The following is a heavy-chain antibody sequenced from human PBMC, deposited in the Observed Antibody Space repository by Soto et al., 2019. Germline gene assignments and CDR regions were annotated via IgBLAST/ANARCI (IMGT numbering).Heavy chain of an antibody. CDR1: GGTFSSYA. Sequence: QVQLVQSGAEVKKPGSSVKVSCKASGGTFSSYAISWVRQAPGQGLEWMGGIIPIFGSTNYAQKFQGRVTIPADESTSTAYMELSSLRSEATAVYYCARGGLRFLDCAMDVWGQGTTVTVSS. CDR2: IIPIFGST. J-gene: IGHJ6*02. V-gene: IGHV1-69*12. D-gene: IGHD3-3*01. CDR3: ARGGLRFLDCAMDV.